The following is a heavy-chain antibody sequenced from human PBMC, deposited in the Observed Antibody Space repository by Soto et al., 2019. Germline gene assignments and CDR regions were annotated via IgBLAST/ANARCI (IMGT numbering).Heavy chain of an antibody. CDR3: ARGNWTYYYGCDA. J-gene: IGHJ6*02. Sequence: PRGSLGLSCAASEFTFDKYYMTWVRQAPGKGPEWVANIKPDVSEQYYVDSVKGRFTTSRDNANNSLYLQMNSLRAEDTAVYFCARGNWTYYYGCDALGQGSTVTVS. CDR2: IKPDVSEQ. D-gene: IGHD1-20*01. V-gene: IGHV3-7*01. CDR1: EFTFDKYY.